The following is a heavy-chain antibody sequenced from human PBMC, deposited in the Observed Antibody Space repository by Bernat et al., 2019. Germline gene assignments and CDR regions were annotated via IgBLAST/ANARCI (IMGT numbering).Heavy chain of an antibody. CDR2: INHSGST. CDR1: GGSFSGYY. J-gene: IGHJ5*02. D-gene: IGHD3-3*01. V-gene: IGHV4-34*01. Sequence: QVQLQQWGAGLLKPSETLSLTCAVYGGSFSGYYWSWIRQPPGKGLEWIGEINHSGSTNYNPSLKSRVTISVDTSKNQCSLKLSSVTAADTAVYYCARRRGAIFGVVTPSFDPWGQGTLVTVSS. CDR3: ARRRGAIFGVVTPSFDP.